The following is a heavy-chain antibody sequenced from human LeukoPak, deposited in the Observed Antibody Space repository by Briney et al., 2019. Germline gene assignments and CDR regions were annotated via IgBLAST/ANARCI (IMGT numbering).Heavy chain of an antibody. D-gene: IGHD3-22*01. V-gene: IGHV3-30*18. J-gene: IGHJ4*02. CDR3: AKDLFYYDKGGFDY. CDR1: GFTVSSYG. CDR2: ISYDGSNK. Sequence: PGGSLRLSCAASGFTVSSYGLHWVRQAPDKGLEWVAFISYDGSNKFYGDSVKGRFTISRDNSKNTLYLQMNSLRTEDTAVYYCAKDLFYYDKGGFDYWGQGTLVTVSS.